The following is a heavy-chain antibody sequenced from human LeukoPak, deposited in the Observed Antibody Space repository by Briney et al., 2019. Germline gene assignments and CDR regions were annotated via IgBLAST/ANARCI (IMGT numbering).Heavy chain of an antibody. CDR3: ARALRQWLVLPLDY. D-gene: IGHD6-19*01. J-gene: IGHJ4*02. CDR2: ISYDGSNK. Sequence: GGSLRLSCAASGFTFSSYAMHWVRQAPGKGLEWVAVISYDGSNKYYADSVKGRFTISRDNSKNTLYLQMNSLRAEDTAVHYCARALRQWLVLPLDYWGQGTLVTVSS. CDR1: GFTFSSYA. V-gene: IGHV3-30-3*01.